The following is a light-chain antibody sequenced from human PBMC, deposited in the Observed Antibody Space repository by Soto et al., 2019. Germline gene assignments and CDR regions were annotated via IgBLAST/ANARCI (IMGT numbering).Light chain of an antibody. J-gene: IGKJ4*01. V-gene: IGKV3-15*01. Sequence: EIVMTQSPATLSVSPGERATLSCRASHSVSTNLAWYQQKPGQAPRLLIYGASTRATGIPVRFSGSVSGTEFTVPISSLQSEDSALYFCQQYNDWPLTFGGGTKLEIK. CDR1: HSVSTN. CDR2: GAS. CDR3: QQYNDWPLT.